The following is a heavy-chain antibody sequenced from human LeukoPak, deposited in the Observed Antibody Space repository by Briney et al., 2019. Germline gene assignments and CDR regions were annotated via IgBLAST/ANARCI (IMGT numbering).Heavy chain of an antibody. V-gene: IGHV3-66*01. CDR1: GFTVSSNY. D-gene: IGHD6-13*01. CDR3: ARAYSSSWYFDY. CDR2: IYSGGST. Sequence: PGGSLRLSCAASGFTVSSNYMSWVRQAPGKGLEWVSVIYSGGSTYYADSVKGRFTISRDNSKNTLYLQMSSLRAEDTAVYYCARAYSSSWYFDYWGQGTLVTVSS. J-gene: IGHJ4*02.